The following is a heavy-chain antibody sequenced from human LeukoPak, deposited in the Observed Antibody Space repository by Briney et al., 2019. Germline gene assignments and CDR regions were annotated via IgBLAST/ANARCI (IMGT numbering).Heavy chain of an antibody. CDR3: VKVAKYYYGSETYYFFEQ. V-gene: IGHV3-48*03. D-gene: IGHD3-10*01. J-gene: IGHJ4*02. CDR2: ISSSGSTI. CDR1: GFTFSSYE. Sequence: GGSLRLSCAASGFTFSSYEMNWVRQAPGKGLEWVSYISSSGSTIYYADSVKGRFTISRGNAKNSLHLQMNSLRVEDTAIYYCVKVAKYYYGSETYYFFEQWGQGTPVTASS.